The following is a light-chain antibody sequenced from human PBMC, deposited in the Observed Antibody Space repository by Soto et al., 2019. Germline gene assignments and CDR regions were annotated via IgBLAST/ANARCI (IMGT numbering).Light chain of an antibody. J-gene: IGKJ1*01. CDR1: QSVRSRY. CDR3: QELGTSPTP. CDR2: GSS. V-gene: IGKV3-20*01. Sequence: ESGLTQSPGTLSLSPGERATLSCRASQSVRSRYLAWYQQKPGQAPRLLIYGSSSRPPGIPDMVSGSGSGTEFTLTISRLEPDVFSLDYYQELGTSPTPFAQGPEAE.